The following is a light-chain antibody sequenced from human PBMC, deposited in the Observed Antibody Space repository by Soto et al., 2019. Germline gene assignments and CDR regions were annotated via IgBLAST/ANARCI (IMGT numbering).Light chain of an antibody. J-gene: IGKJ5*01. CDR1: QSVSSN. V-gene: IGKV3-20*01. Sequence: IVLTQSPPTLSLSPGEKAALSCRASQSVSSNLAWYQQKPGQAPRLLIYGASSRATGIPVRFSGSGSGTEFTLTISRLEPEDFAVYYCQQYGSSTITFGQGTRLEIK. CDR2: GAS. CDR3: QQYGSSTIT.